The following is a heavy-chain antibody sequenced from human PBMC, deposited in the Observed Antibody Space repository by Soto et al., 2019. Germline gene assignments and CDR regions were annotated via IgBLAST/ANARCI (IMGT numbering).Heavy chain of an antibody. D-gene: IGHD6-6*01. CDR3: ARDAPPYSRSTGLDF. CDR1: GFTVSSNY. J-gene: IGHJ4*02. CDR2: IYSGRST. V-gene: IGHV3-53*01. Sequence: GGSLRLSCAASGFTVSSNYMSWVRQAPGKGLEGVSVIYSGRSTYCADCVKGPFTITREKSKNTLYLQMNTLRAGETAVYYCARDAPPYSRSTGLDFWRQGTLVTVSS.